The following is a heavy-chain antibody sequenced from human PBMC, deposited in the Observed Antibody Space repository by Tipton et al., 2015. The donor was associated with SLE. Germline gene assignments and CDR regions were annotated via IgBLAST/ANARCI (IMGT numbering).Heavy chain of an antibody. CDR1: GGSLRYSVYH. CDR2: IYYTGTTT. D-gene: IGHD5-18*01. J-gene: IGHJ5*02. CDR3: ARLHGYSYGLNWFDP. V-gene: IGHV4-39*07. Sequence: TLSLTCTVSGGSLRYSVYHWGWIRQPPGKGLEWIGSIYYTGTTTYYNSFLKSRVTMSVDTSKNQFSLRLTSVIAADTAVYYCARLHGYSYGLNWFDPWGQGTLISVSS.